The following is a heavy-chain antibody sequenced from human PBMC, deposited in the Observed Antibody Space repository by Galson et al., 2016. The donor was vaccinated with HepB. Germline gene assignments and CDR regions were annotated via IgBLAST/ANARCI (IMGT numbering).Heavy chain of an antibody. V-gene: IGHV3-13*04. CDR2: IGIGGDT. CDR1: GFTLTNYD. CDR3: AREADCSSSNCYDGMDV. Sequence: SLRLSCAASGFTLTNYDMHWVRQAKGKGLEWVSAIGIGGDTFYADSVKGRFTISREGARNSLYLQMNSLRAGDTAVYYCAREADCSSSNCYDGMDVWGQGTTVTVSS. D-gene: IGHD2-2*01. J-gene: IGHJ6*02.